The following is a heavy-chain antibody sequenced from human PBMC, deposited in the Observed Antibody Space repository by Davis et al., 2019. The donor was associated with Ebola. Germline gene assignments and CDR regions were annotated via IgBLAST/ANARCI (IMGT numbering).Heavy chain of an antibody. CDR2: ISSASYYI. J-gene: IGHJ6*04. V-gene: IGHV3-21*01. D-gene: IGHD3-3*01. CDR1: GFTFSNYD. Sequence: GGSLRLSCAASGFTFSNYDMNWVRQVPGKGLEWVSSISSASYYIYYADSLKGRFTISRDNAKNSLYLQINSLRAEDTAVYYCASGVYGMDVWGKGTTVTVSS. CDR3: ASGVYGMDV.